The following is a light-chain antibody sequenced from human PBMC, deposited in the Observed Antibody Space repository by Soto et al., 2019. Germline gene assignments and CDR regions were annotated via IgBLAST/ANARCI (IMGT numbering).Light chain of an antibody. CDR2: GAS. J-gene: IGKJ1*01. CDR1: QSVSSNY. CDR3: QQYGGLPRT. V-gene: IGKV3-20*01. Sequence: EIVLTQSPGTVSLSPGERATLSCRANQSVSSNYLAWYQQKPGQAPRLLIYGASSRATGIPDRFSGSGSGTDFTLTISRLEPEDFAVYYCQQYGGLPRTFGQGTKVEIK.